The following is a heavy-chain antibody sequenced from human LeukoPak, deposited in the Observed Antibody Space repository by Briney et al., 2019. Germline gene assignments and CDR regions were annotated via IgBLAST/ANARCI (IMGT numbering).Heavy chain of an antibody. CDR1: GGSISSYY. CDR2: IYTSGST. Sequence: SETLSLTCTVSGGSISSYYWSWIRQPAGKGLEWIGRIYTSGSTNYNPSLKSRVTMSVDTSKNQFSLKLSSVTAADTAVYYCARADSGSYSRYYYYYMDVWGKGTTVTASS. CDR3: ARADSGSYSRYYYYYMDV. V-gene: IGHV4-4*07. D-gene: IGHD1-26*01. J-gene: IGHJ6*03.